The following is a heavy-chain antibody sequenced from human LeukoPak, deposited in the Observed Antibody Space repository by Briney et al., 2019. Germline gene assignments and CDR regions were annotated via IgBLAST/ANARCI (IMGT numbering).Heavy chain of an antibody. J-gene: IGHJ4*02. D-gene: IGHD6-13*01. CDR3: AKTGTPWYYFDY. CDR1: GFTFSSYA. V-gene: IGHV3-23*01. Sequence: GSLRLSCAASGFTFSSYAMSWVRQAPGKGLEWVSAISGSGGSTYYADSVKGRFTISRDNSKNTLYLQMNSLRAEDTAVYYCAKTGTPWYYFDYWGQGTLVTVSS. CDR2: ISGSGGST.